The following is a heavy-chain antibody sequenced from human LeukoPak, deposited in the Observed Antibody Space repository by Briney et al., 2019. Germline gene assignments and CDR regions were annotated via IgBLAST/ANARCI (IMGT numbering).Heavy chain of an antibody. CDR2: IDWDDDK. J-gene: IGHJ3*02. D-gene: IGHD2-2*02. Sequence: SGPALVKPTQPLTLTCTFSGFSLSTSGMCVSWIRQPPGKALEWLARIDWDDDKYYSTSLKTRLTISKDTSKNQVVLTMTNMDPVDTATYHCARYTHSKNAFDIWGQGTMVTVSS. CDR1: GFSLSTSGMC. CDR3: ARYTHSKNAFDI. V-gene: IGHV2-70*11.